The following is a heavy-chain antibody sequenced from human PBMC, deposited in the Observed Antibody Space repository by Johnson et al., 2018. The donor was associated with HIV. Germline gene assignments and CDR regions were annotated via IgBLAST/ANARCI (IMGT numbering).Heavy chain of an antibody. J-gene: IGHJ3*02. D-gene: IGHD3-22*01. Sequence: VQLVESGGGLVQPGGSLRLSCAASGFTFSSYWMSWVRQAPGKGLEWVANIKQDGSEKYYVDSVKGRFTISRDNAKNSLYLQMTSLRAEDTAVYYCARDSYDISGQQHDAFDIVGQVTMVTVSS. V-gene: IGHV3-7*01. CDR3: ARDSYDISGQQHDAFDI. CDR2: IKQDGSEK. CDR1: GFTFSSYW.